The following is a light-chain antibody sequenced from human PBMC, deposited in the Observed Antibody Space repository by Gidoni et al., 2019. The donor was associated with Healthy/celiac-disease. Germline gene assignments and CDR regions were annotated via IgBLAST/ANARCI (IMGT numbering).Light chain of an antibody. J-gene: IGKJ4*01. Sequence: DIVLTQSPLSLPVTPGEPASISCRSSQSLLHTNGYNYLDWYLQKPGQSPQLLIHLGSSRASGVPDRFSGSGSGTDFTLQISRVEAEDVGFYYCMEALQTPHFGGGTRVEIK. CDR2: LGS. V-gene: IGKV2-28*01. CDR3: MEALQTPH. CDR1: QSLLHTNGYNY.